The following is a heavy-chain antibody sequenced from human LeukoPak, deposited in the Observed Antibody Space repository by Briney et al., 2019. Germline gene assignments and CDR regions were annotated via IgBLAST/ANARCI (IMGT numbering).Heavy chain of an antibody. CDR2: IKTDGRST. CDR3: ARGRISGWTDY. D-gene: IGHD6-19*01. V-gene: IGHV3-74*01. CDR1: GFTFSDYW. Sequence: PGGSLRLSCAASGFTFSDYWMHWVRQAPGKGLVWVSRIKTDGRSTNYADSVKGRITISRDNAKNTLYLQMNSLRAEDTAVYYCARGRISGWTDYWGQGTLVTVSS. J-gene: IGHJ4*02.